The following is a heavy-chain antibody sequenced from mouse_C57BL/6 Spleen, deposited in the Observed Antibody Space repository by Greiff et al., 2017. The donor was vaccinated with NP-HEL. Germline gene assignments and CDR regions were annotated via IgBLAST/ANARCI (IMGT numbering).Heavy chain of an antibody. Sequence: EVQGVESGGDLVKPGGSLKLSCAASGFTFSSYGMSWVRQTPDKRLEWVATISSGGSYTYYPDSVKGRFTISRDNAKNTLYLQMSSLKSEDTAMYYCARRTGEGYFDVWGTGTTVTVSS. CDR3: ARRTGEGYFDV. D-gene: IGHD4-1*01. J-gene: IGHJ1*03. CDR1: GFTFSSYG. V-gene: IGHV5-6*01. CDR2: ISSGGSYT.